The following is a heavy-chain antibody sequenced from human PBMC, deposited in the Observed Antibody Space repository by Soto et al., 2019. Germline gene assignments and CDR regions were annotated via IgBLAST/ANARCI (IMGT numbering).Heavy chain of an antibody. J-gene: IGHJ6*02. Sequence: SVEVCCKESGGTTSSYAISCVRQAPGQGLEWMGGIIPIFGTANYAQKFQGRVTITADESTSTAYMELSSLRSEDTAVYYCAREPNGSSGNNYYYYGMDVWRQGTTCTVSS. CDR1: GGTTSSYA. D-gene: IGHD3-22*01. CDR3: AREPNGSSGNNYYYYGMDV. CDR2: IIPIFGTA. V-gene: IGHV1-69*13.